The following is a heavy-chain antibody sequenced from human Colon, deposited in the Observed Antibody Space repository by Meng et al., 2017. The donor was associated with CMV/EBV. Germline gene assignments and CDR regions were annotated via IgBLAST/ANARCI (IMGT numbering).Heavy chain of an antibody. CDR3: AKSTYDDFWSGHGLDV. Sequence: GSRRLSGSASGFNFRDFALTWVRQAPGKGLEWVSAITGSGSSKYYADSVKGRFTISRDNSNNKIHLQMSSLRAEDTALYYCAKSTYDDFWSGHGLDVWGQGTAVTVSS. CDR2: ITGSGSSK. J-gene: IGHJ6*02. V-gene: IGHV3-23*01. CDR1: GFNFRDFA. D-gene: IGHD3-3*01.